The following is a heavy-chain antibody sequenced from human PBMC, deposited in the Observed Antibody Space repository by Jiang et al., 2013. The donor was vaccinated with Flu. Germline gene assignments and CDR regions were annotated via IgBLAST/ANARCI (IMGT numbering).Heavy chain of an antibody. CDR2: FFPRDSNT. J-gene: IGHJ4*02. D-gene: IGHD4-17*01. V-gene: IGHV5-51*01. CDR3: TRARNGDFFFDY. Sequence: SLKISCKGSGYSFTNYWIGWVRQMPGKGLEWMGIFFPRDSNTKYSPSFEGQVTISADRSVSTAYLQWSSLQAADTAMYYCTRARNGDFFFDYWGQGTLVAVSS. CDR1: GYSFTNYW.